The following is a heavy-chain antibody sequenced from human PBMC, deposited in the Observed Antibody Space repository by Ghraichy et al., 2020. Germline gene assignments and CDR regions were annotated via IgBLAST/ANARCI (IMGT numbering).Heavy chain of an antibody. CDR3: ARGLYSSSWYGYYYYYGMDV. J-gene: IGHJ6*02. D-gene: IGHD6-13*01. Sequence: GALRLSCAASGFTFSSYWMHWVRQAPGKGLVWVSRINSDGSSTSYADSVKGRFTISRDNAKNTLYLQMNSLRAEDTAVDYCARGLYSSSWYGYYYYYGMDVWGQGTTVTVSS. CDR1: GFTFSSYW. V-gene: IGHV3-74*01. CDR2: INSDGSST.